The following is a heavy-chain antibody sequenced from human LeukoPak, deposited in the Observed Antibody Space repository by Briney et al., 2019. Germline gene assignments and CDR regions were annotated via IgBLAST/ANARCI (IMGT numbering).Heavy chain of an antibody. Sequence: GGSLRLSCAASGFTFSSYAMHWVRQAPGKGLEWVAVISYDGSNKYYADSVRGRFTISRDNSKNTLYLQMNSLGAEDTAVYYCARDKVTIFGSPEALYFDYWGQGTLVTVSS. CDR2: ISYDGSNK. V-gene: IGHV3-30*04. D-gene: IGHD3-3*01. CDR1: GFTFSSYA. J-gene: IGHJ4*02. CDR3: ARDKVTIFGSPEALYFDY.